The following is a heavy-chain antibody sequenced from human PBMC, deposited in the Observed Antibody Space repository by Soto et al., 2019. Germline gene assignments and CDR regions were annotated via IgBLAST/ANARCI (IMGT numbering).Heavy chain of an antibody. Sequence: SGPTLVNPTQTLTLTCTFSGFSLSTSGVGVGWIRQPPGKALEWLALIYWNDDKRYSPSLKSRLTITKDTSKNQVVLTMTNMDPVDTATYYCAHRLQGQYYDFWSGSVFFGWFDPWGQ. CDR1: GFSLSTSGVG. CDR2: IYWNDDK. D-gene: IGHD3-3*01. V-gene: IGHV2-5*01. CDR3: AHRLQGQYYDFWSGSVFFGWFDP. J-gene: IGHJ5*02.